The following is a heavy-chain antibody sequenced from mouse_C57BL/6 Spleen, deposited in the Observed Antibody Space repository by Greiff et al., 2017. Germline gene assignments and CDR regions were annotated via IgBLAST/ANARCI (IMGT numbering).Heavy chain of an antibody. Sequence: QVQLQQSGAELVRPRASVTLSCKASGYTFTDYEMHWVKQTPVHGLEWIGAIDPETGGTAYNQKFKGKAILTADKSSSTTYMELRSLPSEDSAVYYCTRGVYYSNSLDYWGQGTTLTVSS. CDR2: IDPETGGT. CDR1: GYTFTDYE. D-gene: IGHD2-5*01. V-gene: IGHV1-15*01. CDR3: TRGVYYSNSLDY. J-gene: IGHJ2*01.